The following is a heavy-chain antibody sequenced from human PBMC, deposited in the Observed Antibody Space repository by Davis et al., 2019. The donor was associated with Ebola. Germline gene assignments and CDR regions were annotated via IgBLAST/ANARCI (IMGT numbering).Heavy chain of an antibody. CDR3: ARGGDKYASSGRFEY. D-gene: IGHD3-22*01. Sequence: GGSLRLSCAASGFIFSDYDMNWVRQAPGKGLEWLAHISISGRAIHYADSVKDRFTISRDNAKNSLYLRLDSLRGEDTAVYYCARGGDKYASSGRFEYWGQGTQVTVSS. V-gene: IGHV3-48*03. CDR2: ISISGRAI. J-gene: IGHJ4*02. CDR1: GFIFSDYD.